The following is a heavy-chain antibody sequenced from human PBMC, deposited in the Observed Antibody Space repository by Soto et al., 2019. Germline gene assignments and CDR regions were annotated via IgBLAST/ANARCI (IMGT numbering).Heavy chain of an antibody. Sequence: SETLSLTCTVSGGSISCGGYYWSWIRQHPGKGLEWIGYIYYSGSTYYNPSLKSRVTISVDTSKNQFSLKLSSVTAADTAVYYCARDRDCSGGSCYSGFDPWGQGTLVTVSS. CDR3: ARDRDCSGGSCYSGFDP. V-gene: IGHV4-31*03. CDR1: GGSISCGGYY. D-gene: IGHD2-15*01. CDR2: IYYSGST. J-gene: IGHJ5*02.